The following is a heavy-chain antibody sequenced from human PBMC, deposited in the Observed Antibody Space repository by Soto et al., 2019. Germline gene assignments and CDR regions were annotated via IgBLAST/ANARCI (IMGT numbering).Heavy chain of an antibody. J-gene: IGHJ6*02. D-gene: IGHD4-17*01. V-gene: IGHV3-66*01. CDR3: ATTTVTSYGMDV. CDR1: GFTVSSNY. CDR2: IYSGGST. Sequence: EVQLVESGGGLVRPGGSLRLSCAASGFTVSSNYMSWVRQAPGKGLEWVSVIYSGGSTYYADSVKGRFTISRDNSKNTLYLQMNSLRAEDTAVYYCATTTVTSYGMDVWGQGTTVTVSS.